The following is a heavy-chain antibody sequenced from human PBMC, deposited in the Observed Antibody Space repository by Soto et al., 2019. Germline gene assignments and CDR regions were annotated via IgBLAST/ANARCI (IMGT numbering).Heavy chain of an antibody. Sequence: QVQLQESGPGLVKPSETLSLTCTVSGVSITHYFWSWIRQPAGEAPAWLGHSYASGRTTYNPSLKSRVTMFVSQTQVSLRLTSVTAADTAVYYCARHFDVDPSLDHYYFDLWGRGALVTVSS. J-gene: IGHJ2*01. D-gene: IGHD3-9*01. V-gene: IGHV4-4*07. CDR3: ARHFDVDPSLDHYYFDL. CDR2: SYASGRT. CDR1: GVSITHYF.